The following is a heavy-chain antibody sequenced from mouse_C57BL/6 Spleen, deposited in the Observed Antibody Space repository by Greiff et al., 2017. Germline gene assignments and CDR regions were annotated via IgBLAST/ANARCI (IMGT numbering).Heavy chain of an antibody. CDR3: ARGDGDGRSPDYFDY. V-gene: IGHV1-52*01. D-gene: IGHD1-1*01. CDR1: GYTSTSSW. Sequence: QVQLQQPGAELARPGSSVQLSCKASGYTSTSSWMHWVKQRPIQGLEWIGNIDPSDSETHYNQTFKDKATLTVDKSSSTAYMQLSSLTSEDSAVYYCARGDGDGRSPDYFDYWGQGDILPGST. J-gene: IGHJ2*01. CDR2: IDPSDSET.